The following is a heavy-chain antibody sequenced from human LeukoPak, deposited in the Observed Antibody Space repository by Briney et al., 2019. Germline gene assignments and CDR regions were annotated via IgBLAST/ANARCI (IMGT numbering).Heavy chain of an antibody. J-gene: IGHJ4*02. CDR3: TRDSGSSTLDY. V-gene: IGHV3-30-3*01. Sequence: GGSLRLSCVASGFIFSSYAMNWVRQAPGKGLEGVAVISYDGSNKYYVDSVKGRFTISRDNSKNTLYLQMNSLRAEDTAVYYCTRDSGSSTLDYWGQGTLVTVSS. D-gene: IGHD1-26*01. CDR1: GFIFSSYA. CDR2: ISYDGSNK.